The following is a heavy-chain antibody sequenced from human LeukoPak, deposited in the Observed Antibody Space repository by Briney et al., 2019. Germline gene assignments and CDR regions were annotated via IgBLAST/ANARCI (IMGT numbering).Heavy chain of an antibody. CDR2: IFYSGST. CDR1: GGSISTSSYY. J-gene: IGHJ6*03. Sequence: SETLSLTCTVSGGSISTSSYYWGWVRQPPGKGLEWIGNIFYSGSTYYSPSLKSRVTISVDTSKNQFSLKLSSVTAADTAVYYCARHLGYYYGSGSYKYYYYMDVWGKGTTVTISS. V-gene: IGHV4-39*01. CDR3: ARHLGYYYGSGSYKYYYYMDV. D-gene: IGHD3-10*01.